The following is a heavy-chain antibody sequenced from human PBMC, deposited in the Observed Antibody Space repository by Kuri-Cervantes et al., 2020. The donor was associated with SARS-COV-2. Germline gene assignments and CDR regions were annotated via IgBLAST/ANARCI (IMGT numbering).Heavy chain of an antibody. CDR3: ARGPLYSSSWYDWFDP. D-gene: IGHD6-13*01. Sequence: CAATDFTFSTYAMHCVRQAPGKGLEWVAVISYDGSNKYYTDSVKGRFTISRDNSKNTLYLQMNSLRAEDTAVYYCARGPLYSSSWYDWFDPWGQGALVTVSS. CDR2: ISYDGSNK. J-gene: IGHJ5*02. V-gene: IGHV3-30-3*01. CDR1: DFTFSTYA.